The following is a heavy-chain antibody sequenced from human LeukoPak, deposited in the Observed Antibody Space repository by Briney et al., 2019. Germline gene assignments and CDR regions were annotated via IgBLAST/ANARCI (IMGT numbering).Heavy chain of an antibody. V-gene: IGHV3-11*06. J-gene: IGHJ4*02. Sequence: GGSLRLSCAASGLTFSDYYMSWIRQAPGKGLEWVSYISSSSSYTNYADSVKGRFTISRDNAMKSLYLQMNSLRVEDTAVYYCAREARGSTRSCDYWGQGTLVTVSS. D-gene: IGHD2-2*01. CDR3: AREARGSTRSCDY. CDR2: ISSSSSYT. CDR1: GLTFSDYY.